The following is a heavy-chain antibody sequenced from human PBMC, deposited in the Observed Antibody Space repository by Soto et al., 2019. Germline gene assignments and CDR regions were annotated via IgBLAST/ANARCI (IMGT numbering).Heavy chain of an antibody. CDR1: GLTVSSSY. Sequence: GGSLRLSCAASGLTVSSSYMSWVRQAPGKGLQWVSVIYSAGSTYYANSVKGRFTISRDISTNMVYLQMSSLTDEDTAVYYCARALKPEYSSAIFFDIWGQGALVSVSS. V-gene: IGHV3-53*01. CDR2: IYSAGST. D-gene: IGHD5-18*01. CDR3: ARALKPEYSSAIFFDI. J-gene: IGHJ4*02.